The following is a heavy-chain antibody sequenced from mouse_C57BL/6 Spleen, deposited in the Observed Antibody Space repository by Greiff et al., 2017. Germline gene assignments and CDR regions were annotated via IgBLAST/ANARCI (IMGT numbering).Heavy chain of an antibody. J-gene: IGHJ1*03. D-gene: IGHD2-4*01. CDR2: ILPGSGST. CDR1: GYTFTGYW. CDR3: ARRDDYDGWYFDG. V-gene: IGHV1-9*01. Sequence: QVQLKQSGAELMKPGASVKLSCKATGYTFTGYWIEWVKQRPGHGLEWIGEILPGSGSTTYNEKFKGKATFTADTSSNTAYMQLSSLTTEDSAIYYCARRDDYDGWYFDGWGTGTTVTVSS.